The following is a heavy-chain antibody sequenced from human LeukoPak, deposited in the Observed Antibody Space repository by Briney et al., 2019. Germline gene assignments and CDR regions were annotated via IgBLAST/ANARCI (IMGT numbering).Heavy chain of an antibody. V-gene: IGHV4-59*08. CDR1: GASITTNY. D-gene: IGHD1-26*01. Sequence: SETLSLTCTVSGASITTNYWSWFRQSPGKGLEWIGYIFYSGNTKYSPSLESRVTISVDTSKNHFSLSLKSVTAADTAVYYCARLSTYSHFDFWGQGTLVTVSS. CDR3: ARLSTYSHFDF. J-gene: IGHJ4*02. CDR2: IFYSGNT.